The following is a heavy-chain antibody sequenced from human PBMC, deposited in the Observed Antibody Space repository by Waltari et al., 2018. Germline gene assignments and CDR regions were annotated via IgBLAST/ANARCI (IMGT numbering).Heavy chain of an antibody. CDR2: ITSSSSHI. CDR3: ARGFVPASFDY. J-gene: IGHJ4*02. D-gene: IGHD2-2*01. CDR1: EFTFSTYS. V-gene: IGHV3-21*01. Sequence: EVQLVESGGGLVKPGGSLRLSCAASEFTFSTYSMNWVRQAPGKGLEWVSSITSSSSHISYADSVKGRFIISRDNAKSSLYLQMNSLRAEDTAVYYCARGFVPASFDYWGQGTLVTVSS.